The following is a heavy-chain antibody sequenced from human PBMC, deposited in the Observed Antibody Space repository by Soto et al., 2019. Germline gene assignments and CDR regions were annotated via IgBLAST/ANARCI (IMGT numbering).Heavy chain of an antibody. Sequence: TLSLTCTVSGGSISSGDYYWSWIRQPPGKGLEWIGYIYYSGSTYYNPSLKSRVTISVDTSRNQFSLKLSSVTAADTAVYYCARDRPRFGYQLLYRWFDPWGQGTLVTVSS. CDR2: IYYSGST. CDR1: GGSISSGDYY. V-gene: IGHV4-30-4*01. CDR3: ARDRPRFGYQLLYRWFDP. D-gene: IGHD2-2*02. J-gene: IGHJ5*02.